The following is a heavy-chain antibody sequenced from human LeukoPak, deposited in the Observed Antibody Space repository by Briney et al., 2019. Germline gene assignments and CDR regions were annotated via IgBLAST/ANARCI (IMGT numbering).Heavy chain of an antibody. CDR1: GFTFNLYA. CDR2: VRGSGGGT. J-gene: IGHJ4*02. CDR3: ARGPSSNGYWNY. V-gene: IGHV3-23*01. D-gene: IGHD2-8*01. Sequence: GGSLRLSCAASGFTFNLYAMMWVRQTPGKGLEWVSAVRGSGGGTQYADSVKGRFTISRDNSRNTLFLQMNRLRAEDTAVYYCARGPSSNGYWNYWGQGTLVTVSS.